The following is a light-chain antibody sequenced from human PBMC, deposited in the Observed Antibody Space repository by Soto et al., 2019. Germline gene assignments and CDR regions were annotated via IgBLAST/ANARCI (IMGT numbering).Light chain of an antibody. J-gene: IGKJ1*01. CDR2: TAS. Sequence: EIVMTQSPATLSVSPGERATLSCRASQRVNSNLAWYQQRPGQAPRLLIFTASTRATGIPARFSGSGYGTEFTLTISSLQSEDFAVYYCQQCNTWPRTFGQGTRVEIK. CDR3: QQCNTWPRT. CDR1: QRVNSN. V-gene: IGKV3-15*01.